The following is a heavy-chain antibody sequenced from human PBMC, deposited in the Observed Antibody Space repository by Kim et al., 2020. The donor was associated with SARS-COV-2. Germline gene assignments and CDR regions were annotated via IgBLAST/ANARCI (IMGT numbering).Heavy chain of an antibody. V-gene: IGHV3-21*01. CDR3: ARVGYSYGPTHNYGMDV. CDR1: GFTFSSYS. CDR2: ISSSSSYI. J-gene: IGHJ6*02. D-gene: IGHD5-18*01. Sequence: GGSLRLSCAASGFTFSSYSMNWVRQAPGKGLEWVSSISSSSSYIYYADSVKGRFTISRDNAKNSLYLQMNSLRAEDTAVYYCARVGYSYGPTHNYGMDVWGQGTTVTVSS.